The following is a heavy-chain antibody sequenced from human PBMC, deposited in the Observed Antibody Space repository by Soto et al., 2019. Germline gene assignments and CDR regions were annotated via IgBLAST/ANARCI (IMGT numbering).Heavy chain of an antibody. D-gene: IGHD4-4*01. CDR2: IYYSGST. J-gene: IGHJ6*03. CDR3: ARGSNYEDYYYYYMDV. Sequence: SETLSLTCTVSGGSISSYYWSWIRQPPGKGLEWIGYIYYSGSTNYNPSLKSRVTISVDTSKNQFSLKLSSVTAADTAVYYCARGSNYEDYYYYYMDVWGKGTTVTVAS. CDR1: GGSISSYY. V-gene: IGHV4-59*08.